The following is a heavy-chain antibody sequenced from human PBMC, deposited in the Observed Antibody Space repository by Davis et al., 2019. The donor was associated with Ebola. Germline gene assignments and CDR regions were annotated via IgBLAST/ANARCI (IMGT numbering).Heavy chain of an antibody. V-gene: IGHV3-23*01. D-gene: IGHD2-15*01. CDR3: ARVRCSGGSCYYYYGMDV. CDR1: GFTFSSYA. CDR2: ISGSGGST. J-gene: IGHJ6*02. Sequence: GESLKISCAASGFTFSSYAMCWVRQAPGKGLEWVSAISGSGGSTYYADSVKGRFTISRDNSKNTLYLQMNSLRAEDTAVYYCARVRCSGGSCYYYYGMDVWGQGTTVTASS.